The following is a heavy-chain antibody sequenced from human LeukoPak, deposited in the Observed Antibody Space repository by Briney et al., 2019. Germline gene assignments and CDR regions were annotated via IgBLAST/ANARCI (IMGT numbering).Heavy chain of an antibody. J-gene: IGHJ4*02. CDR3: ARSDSVGATDY. D-gene: IGHD1-26*01. CDR1: GGSFSGYY. Sequence: SETLSLTCAAYGGSFSGYYWSWIRQPPGKGLEWIGEINHSGSTNYNPSLKSRVTISVDTSKNQFSLKLSSVTAADTAVYYCARSDSVGATDYWGQGTLVTVSS. CDR2: INHSGST. V-gene: IGHV4-34*01.